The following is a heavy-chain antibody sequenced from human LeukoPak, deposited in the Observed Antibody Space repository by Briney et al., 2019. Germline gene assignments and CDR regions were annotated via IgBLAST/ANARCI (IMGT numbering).Heavy chain of an antibody. D-gene: IGHD3-10*01. V-gene: IGHV4-4*02. CDR2: IYHSGST. CDR1: GGSISSSNW. Sequence: PSETLSLTCAVSGGSISSSNWWSWVRQPPGKGLEWIGEIYHSGSTNYNPSLKSRVTVSVDTSKNQFSLKLSSVTAADTAVYYCASQTPGIWFDPWGQGTLVTVSS. J-gene: IGHJ5*02. CDR3: ASQTPGIWFDP.